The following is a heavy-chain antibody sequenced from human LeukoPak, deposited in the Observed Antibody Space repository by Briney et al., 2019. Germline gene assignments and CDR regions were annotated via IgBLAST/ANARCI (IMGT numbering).Heavy chain of an antibody. J-gene: IGHJ6*02. V-gene: IGHV1-69*04. CDR1: GGTFSSYA. CDR2: IIPILGIA. D-gene: IGHD2-15*01. Sequence: GASVKVSCKASGGTFSSYAISWVRQAPGQGLEWMGRIIPILGIANYAQKFQGRVTITADKSTSTAYMELRRLRSEDTAVYYCAGDKWGGWGGRLGYCSGGSCYSGLLASLGNYYYYYYGMDVWGQGTTVTVSS. CDR3: AGDKWGGWGGRLGYCSGGSCYSGLLASLGNYYYYYYGMDV.